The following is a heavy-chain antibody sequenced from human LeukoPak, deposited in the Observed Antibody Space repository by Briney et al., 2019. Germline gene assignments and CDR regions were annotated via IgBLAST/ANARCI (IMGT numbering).Heavy chain of an antibody. CDR2: INSDGSIT. J-gene: IGHJ4*02. V-gene: IGHV3-74*01. CDR3: ASSTQISKYADY. D-gene: IGHD2-2*01. Sequence: GGSLRLSCAASGFTFSSYWMHWVRQAPGKGLVWVSRINSDGSITTYANSVRGRFTISRDNAKSTLYLQMNSLRAEDTAVYYCASSTQISKYADYWGQGALVTVSS. CDR1: GFTFSSYW.